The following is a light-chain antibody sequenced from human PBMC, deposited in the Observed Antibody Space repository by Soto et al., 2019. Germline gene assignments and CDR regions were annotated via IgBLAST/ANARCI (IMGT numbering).Light chain of an antibody. V-gene: IGLV2-23*01. J-gene: IGLJ2*01. Sequence: QSALTQPASVSGSPGQSITISCTGTSSDVGSYNLVSWYQQHPGKAPKLMIYGGSKRPSGVSNRFSGPKSGNTASLTISGLQAEDEADYYCCSYTSSNTLVFDGGTKLTVL. CDR3: CSYTSSNTLV. CDR1: SSDVGSYNL. CDR2: GGS.